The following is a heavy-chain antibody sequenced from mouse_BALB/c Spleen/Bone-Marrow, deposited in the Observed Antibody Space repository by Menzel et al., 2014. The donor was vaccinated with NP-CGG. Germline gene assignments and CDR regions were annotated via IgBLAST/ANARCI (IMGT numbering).Heavy chain of an antibody. CDR1: GYTFTSYW. V-gene: IGHV1S16*01. Sequence: QVQLQQPGAELVRPGASVKLSCKASGYTFTSYWMHWVKLRPVQGFEWIGEINPSNGGTNYNEKFKRKATLTVDKSSSTAYMQLSSLTSEDSAVYYCTDSLDYWGQGTTLTVSS. CDR3: TDSLDY. J-gene: IGHJ2*01. CDR2: INPSNGGT.